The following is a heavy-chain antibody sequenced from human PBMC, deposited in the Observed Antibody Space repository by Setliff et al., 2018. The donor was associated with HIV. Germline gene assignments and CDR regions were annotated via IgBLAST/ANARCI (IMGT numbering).Heavy chain of an antibody. CDR2: ISGSGGST. D-gene: IGHD2-2*01. J-gene: IGHJ5*02. Sequence: PGGSLRLSCAASGFTFSSYAMSWVRQAPGKGLEWVSAISGSGGSTYYADSVKGRFTISRDNSKNTLYLQMNSLRAEDTAVYYCAKDHLVVVPAYNDWFDPWGQGTLVTVSS. CDR1: GFTFSSYA. V-gene: IGHV3-23*01. CDR3: AKDHLVVVPAYNDWFDP.